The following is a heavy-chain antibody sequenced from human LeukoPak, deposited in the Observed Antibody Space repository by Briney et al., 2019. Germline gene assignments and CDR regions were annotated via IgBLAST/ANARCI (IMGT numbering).Heavy chain of an antibody. D-gene: IGHD3-10*01. Sequence: PSQTLSLTCNVSGGSISSGSYYWSWIRQPAGKGLEWIGRIYTSGSTNYNPSLKSRVTISVDTSKNQFSLKLSSVTAADTAVYYCARDGSRGSFYFDYWGQGTLVTVSS. J-gene: IGHJ4*02. CDR2: IYTSGST. CDR1: GGSISSGSYY. V-gene: IGHV4-61*02. CDR3: ARDGSRGSFYFDY.